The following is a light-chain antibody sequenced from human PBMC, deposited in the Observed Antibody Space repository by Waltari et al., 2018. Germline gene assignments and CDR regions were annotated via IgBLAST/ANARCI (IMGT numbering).Light chain of an antibody. CDR1: QDIAIA. Sequence: AIQLTQSPSSLSASVVHRITITCRSSQDIAIALAWYVQTPGKPPQLLIYDASTLESGVPSRFSGRGSGTDFTLSISGLQPEDFATYYCQQFINYPLTFGPGTTVDIK. V-gene: IGKV1D-13*01. J-gene: IGKJ3*01. CDR3: QQFINYPLT. CDR2: DAS.